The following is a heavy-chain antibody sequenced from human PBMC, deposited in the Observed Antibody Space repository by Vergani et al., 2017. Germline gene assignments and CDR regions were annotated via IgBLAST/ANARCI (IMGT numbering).Heavy chain of an antibody. CDR3: AREGVFYDISHPPFDY. V-gene: IGHV4-4*07. D-gene: IGHD3-22*01. Sequence: QVQLQESGPGLVKPSETLSLTCTVSGGYISSYYWSWIRQPAGKGLEWIGRIYTSGSTNYNPSLKSRVTMSVDTSKNQFSLKLSSVTAADTAVYYCAREGVFYDISHPPFDYWGQGTLVTVSS. CDR1: GGYISSYY. CDR2: IYTSGST. J-gene: IGHJ4*02.